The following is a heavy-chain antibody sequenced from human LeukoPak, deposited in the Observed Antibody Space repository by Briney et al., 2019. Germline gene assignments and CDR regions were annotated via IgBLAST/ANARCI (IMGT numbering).Heavy chain of an antibody. D-gene: IGHD3-3*01. CDR1: GGSISSYY. Sequence: QPSETLSLTCTVSGGSISSYYWSWIRQPPGKGQEWIGYIYYSGSTNYNPSLKSRVTISVDTSKNQFSLKLSSVTAADTAVYYCAREYYDFWSGHYLLDYWGQGTLVTVSS. CDR3: AREYYDFWSGHYLLDY. J-gene: IGHJ4*02. CDR2: IYYSGST. V-gene: IGHV4-59*01.